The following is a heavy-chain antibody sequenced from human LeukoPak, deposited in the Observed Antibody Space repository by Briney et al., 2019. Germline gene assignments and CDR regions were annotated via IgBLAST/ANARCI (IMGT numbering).Heavy chain of an antibody. CDR1: GFTFSSYG. D-gene: IGHD2-15*01. CDR2: IRYDGSNK. J-gene: IGHJ3*02. CDR3: ARSRYCSGGSCSDAFDI. Sequence: GGSLRLSCAASGFTFSSYGMHWVRQAPGKGLEWVSFIRYDGSNKYYADSVKGRFTISRDNAKNSLYLQMNSLRAEDTAVYYCARSRYCSGGSCSDAFDIWGQGTMVTVSS. V-gene: IGHV3-30*02.